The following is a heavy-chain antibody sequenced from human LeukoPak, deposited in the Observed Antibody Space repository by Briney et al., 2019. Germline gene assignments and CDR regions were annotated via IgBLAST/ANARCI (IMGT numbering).Heavy chain of an antibody. V-gene: IGHV3-23*01. Sequence: GGSLRLSCAASGFTFSSYAMSWVRQAPGKGLEWVSAISGSGGSTYYGDSVKGRFTISRDNSKNTLYLQMNSLRAEDTAVYYCARDSSYYGSGSFSDWGQGTLVTVSS. CDR2: ISGSGGST. D-gene: IGHD3-10*01. CDR1: GFTFSSYA. CDR3: ARDSSYYGSGSFSD. J-gene: IGHJ4*02.